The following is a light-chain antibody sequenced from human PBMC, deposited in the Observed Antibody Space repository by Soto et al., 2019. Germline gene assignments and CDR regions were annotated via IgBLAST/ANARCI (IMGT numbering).Light chain of an antibody. CDR3: QQFDNWLWT. V-gene: IGKV3-15*01. Sequence: EIVMTQSPATLSVSPGERATLSCRASQSISNHLAWYQQKPGQAPRLLIYSASTRATGIPARFSGSGSGTDFTLTISSLQSEDFAVYYCQQFDNWLWTFGQGTKVEIQ. J-gene: IGKJ1*01. CDR2: SAS. CDR1: QSISNH.